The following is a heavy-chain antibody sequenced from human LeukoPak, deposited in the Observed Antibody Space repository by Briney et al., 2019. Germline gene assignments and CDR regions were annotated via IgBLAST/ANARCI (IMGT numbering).Heavy chain of an antibody. Sequence: SETLSLTCTVSGGSISSYYWSWIRQPAGKGLEWIGRIYTSGSTNYNPSLKSRVTMSVDTPKNQFSLKLSSVTAADTAVYYCARATYYYDSSGYSLNWFDPWGQGTLVTVSS. CDR1: GGSISSYY. CDR3: ARATYYYDSSGYSLNWFDP. J-gene: IGHJ5*02. D-gene: IGHD3-22*01. V-gene: IGHV4-4*07. CDR2: IYTSGST.